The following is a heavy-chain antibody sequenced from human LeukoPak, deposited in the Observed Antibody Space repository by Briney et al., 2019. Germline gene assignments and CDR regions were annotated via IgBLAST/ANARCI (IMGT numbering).Heavy chain of an antibody. J-gene: IGHJ4*02. CDR2: IYYSGST. CDR3: ARDYGRPRALDY. V-gene: IGHV4-61*01. D-gene: IGHD4-17*01. Sequence: PSETLSLTCTVSGGSISSSSYYWGWIRQPPGKGLEWIGYIYYSGSTNYNPSLKSRVTISVDTSKNQFSLKLSSVTAADTAVYYCARDYGRPRALDYWGQGTLVTVSS. CDR1: GGSISSSSYY.